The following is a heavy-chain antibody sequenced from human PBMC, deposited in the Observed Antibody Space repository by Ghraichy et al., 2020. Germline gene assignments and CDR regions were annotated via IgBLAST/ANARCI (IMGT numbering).Heavy chain of an antibody. CDR2: FDPEDGET. Sequence: ASVKVSCKVSGYTLTELSMHWVRQAPGKGLEWMGGFDPEDGETIYAQKFQGRVTMTEDTSTDTAYMELSSLRSEDTAVYYCATEPHYYDSSGLGGYFDYWGQGTLVTVSS. J-gene: IGHJ4*02. D-gene: IGHD3-22*01. CDR1: GYTLTELS. CDR3: ATEPHYYDSSGLGGYFDY. V-gene: IGHV1-24*01.